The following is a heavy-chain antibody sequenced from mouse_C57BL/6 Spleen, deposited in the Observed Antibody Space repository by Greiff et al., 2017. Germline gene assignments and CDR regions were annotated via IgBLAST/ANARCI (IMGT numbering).Heavy chain of an antibody. CDR2: IDPNSGGT. CDR3: ARGGIYYGNYDGIYYAMDY. CDR1: GYTFPSYW. J-gene: IGHJ4*01. V-gene: IGHV1-72*01. D-gene: IGHD2-1*01. Sequence: QVQLQQPGAELVKPGASVKLSCKASGYTFPSYWMHWVKQRPGRGLEWIGRIDPNSGGTKSNEKFKSKATLTVDKPSSTAYMQLSSLTSEDSAVYYCARGGIYYGNYDGIYYAMDYWGQGTSVTVSS.